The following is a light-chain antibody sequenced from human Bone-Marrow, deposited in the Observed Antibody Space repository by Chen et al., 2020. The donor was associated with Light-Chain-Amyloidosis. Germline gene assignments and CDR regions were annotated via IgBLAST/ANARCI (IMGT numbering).Light chain of an antibody. Sequence: EIVLTQSPGTVSLSPGERVTLSCRASQCVDSSYLAWYQQRPGQAPRLLIYGASSRNTGIPGRFSGSGSGTDFTLTISRLEPEDFAVYYCQQYGSSPQTFGQGTKVEIK. CDR1: QCVDSSY. J-gene: IGKJ1*01. V-gene: IGKV3-20*01. CDR2: GAS. CDR3: QQYGSSPQT.